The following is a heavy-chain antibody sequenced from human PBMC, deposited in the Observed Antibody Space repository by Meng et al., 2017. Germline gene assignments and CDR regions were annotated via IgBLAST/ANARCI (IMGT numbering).Heavy chain of an antibody. Sequence: VPLEQWCAGLLKPSATLSITCAVYGGSFRGYYWSWIRQPPGKGLEWIGEINHSGSTNYNPSLKSRVTISVDTSKNQFSLKLSSVTAADTAVYYCAYATTVSNWGQGTLVTVSS. CDR3: AYATTVSN. CDR2: INHSGST. J-gene: IGHJ4*02. D-gene: IGHD4-11*01. CDR1: GGSFRGYY. V-gene: IGHV4-34*01.